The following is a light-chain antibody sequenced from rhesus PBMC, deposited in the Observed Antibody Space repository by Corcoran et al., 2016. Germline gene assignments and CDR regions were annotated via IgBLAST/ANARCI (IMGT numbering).Light chain of an antibody. Sequence: EIVMTQSPATLSLSPGERATLSCRASQRVSINLAWYQQKPGQAPRLLIYYASNRATGIPDRFRGSGAGTDFTLTISGVEPEGVGVCYCQQYNNWSSFGQGTKVEIK. CDR2: YAS. V-gene: IGKV3-35*01. CDR1: QRVSIN. J-gene: IGKJ2*01. CDR3: QQYNNWSS.